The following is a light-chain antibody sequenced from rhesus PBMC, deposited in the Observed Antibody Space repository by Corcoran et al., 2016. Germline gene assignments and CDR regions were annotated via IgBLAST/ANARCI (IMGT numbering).Light chain of an antibody. CDR2: AAY. CDR3: LQYNSDPYS. Sequence: DIQMTQSPSSLSASVGDRVTITCRASQGISTYLNWYQQKPGKAPKRLIYAAYSLESGVPSRFSGSGSGTDFTLTISSLQPEDFATYYCLQYNSDPYSFGQGTKVEIK. CDR1: QGISTY. J-gene: IGKJ2*01. V-gene: IGKV1-43*02.